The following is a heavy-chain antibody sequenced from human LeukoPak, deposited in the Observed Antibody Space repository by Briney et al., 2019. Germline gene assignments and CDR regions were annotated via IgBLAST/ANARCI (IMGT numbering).Heavy chain of an antibody. V-gene: IGHV3-11*01. CDR2: MNTGGSTR. D-gene: IGHD3-10*01. CDR3: ARVDLLYYGSGSYDY. J-gene: IGHJ4*01. CDR1: GFTFSDYY. Sequence: PGGSLRLSCAASGFTFSDYYMSWIRQAPGKGLEWVSYMNTGGSTRHYIDSVKGRFTISRDNAKNSLYLQMNSLRAEDTAVYYCARVDLLYYGSGSYDYWGQGTLVTVSS.